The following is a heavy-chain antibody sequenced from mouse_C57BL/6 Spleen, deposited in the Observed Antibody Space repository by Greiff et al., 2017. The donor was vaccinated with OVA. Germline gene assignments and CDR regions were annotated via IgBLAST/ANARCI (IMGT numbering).Heavy chain of an antibody. CDR1: GFNIKDDY. D-gene: IGHD3-1*01. CDR3: THSGPGDFDY. V-gene: IGHV14-4*01. J-gene: IGHJ2*01. Sequence: EVQLQQSGAELVRPGASVKLSCTASGFNIKDDYMHWVKQRPEQGLEWIGWIDPENGDTEYASKFQGKATITAYTSSNTAYLQLSSLTSEDTAVYYCTHSGPGDFDYWGQGTTLTVSS. CDR2: IDPENGDT.